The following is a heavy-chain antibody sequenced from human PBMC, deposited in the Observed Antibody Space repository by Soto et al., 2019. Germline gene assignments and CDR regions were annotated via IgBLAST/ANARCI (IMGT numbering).Heavy chain of an antibody. CDR2: LYYSGST. CDR1: GGSISSSSYY. Sequence: SETLSLTCTVSGGSISSSSYYWGWIRQPPGKGLEWIGSLYYSGSTYYNPSLKSRVTISVDTSKDQFSLKLSSVTAADTAVYYCASPTIAFYNWFDPWGQGTLVTVSS. CDR3: ASPTIAFYNWFDP. J-gene: IGHJ5*02. V-gene: IGHV4-39*01. D-gene: IGHD3-3*02.